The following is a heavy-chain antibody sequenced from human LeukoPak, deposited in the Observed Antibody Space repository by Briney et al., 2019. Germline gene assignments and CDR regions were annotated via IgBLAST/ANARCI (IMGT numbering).Heavy chain of an antibody. CDR2: INHSGST. J-gene: IGHJ4*02. V-gene: IGHV4-34*01. CDR1: GGSFSGYY. D-gene: IGHD6-13*01. CDR3: ARTLASSSWYGY. Sequence: SETLSLTCAVYGGSFSGYYWSWIRQSPGKGLEWIGEINHSGSTNYNPSLKSRVTISVDTSKNQFSLKLSSVTAADTAVYYCARTLASSSWYGYWGQGTLVTVSS.